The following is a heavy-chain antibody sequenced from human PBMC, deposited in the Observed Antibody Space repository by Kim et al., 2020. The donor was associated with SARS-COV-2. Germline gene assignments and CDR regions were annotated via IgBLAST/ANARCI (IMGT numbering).Heavy chain of an antibody. Sequence: SETLSLTCTVSGYSISSGYYWGWIRQPPGKGLEWIGSIYHSGSTYYNPSLKSRVTISVDTSKNQFSLKLSSVTAADTAVYYCARDSIVVVTAIPLWYFDYWGQGTLVTVSS. J-gene: IGHJ4*02. D-gene: IGHD2-21*02. CDR3: ARDSIVVVTAIPLWYFDY. V-gene: IGHV4-38-2*02. CDR2: IYHSGST. CDR1: GYSISSGYY.